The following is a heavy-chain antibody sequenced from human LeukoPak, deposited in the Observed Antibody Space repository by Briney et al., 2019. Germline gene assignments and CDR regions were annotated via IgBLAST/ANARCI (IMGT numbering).Heavy chain of an antibody. Sequence: GESLKISCKGSGYSFTTYWIGWVRQMPGKGLEWMGIIYPGDSDTRYSPSFQGQVTISADKSISTAYLQWSSLKASDTAIYYRARPIPYGSGTYYFDYWGQGTLVTVSS. J-gene: IGHJ4*02. V-gene: IGHV5-51*01. D-gene: IGHD3-10*01. CDR3: ARPIPYGSGTYYFDY. CDR2: IYPGDSDT. CDR1: GYSFTTYW.